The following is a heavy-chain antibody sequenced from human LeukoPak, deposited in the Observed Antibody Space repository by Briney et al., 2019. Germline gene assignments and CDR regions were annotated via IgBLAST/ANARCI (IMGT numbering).Heavy chain of an antibody. D-gene: IGHD3-16*01. J-gene: IGHJ6*04. CDR3: AKSTRAVMAMMDV. CDR2: ISGSGGST. CDR1: GFTFSSYG. Sequence: SGGSLRLSCAASGFTFSSYGMSWVRQAPGKGLEWVSAISGSGGSTYYAHSVKGRFIISRDNSKNSLYLQMNSLRAEDTAVYFCAKSTRAVMAMMDVWGKGTTVTVSS. V-gene: IGHV3-23*01.